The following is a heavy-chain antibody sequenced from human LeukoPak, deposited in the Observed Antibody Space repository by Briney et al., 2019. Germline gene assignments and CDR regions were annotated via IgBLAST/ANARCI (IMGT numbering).Heavy chain of an antibody. D-gene: IGHD4-11*01. V-gene: IGHV3-7*01. CDR3: ARDRGYSNFDY. CDR1: GFAFSNYW. CDR2: MNEDGSEK. J-gene: IGHJ4*02. Sequence: GGSLRLSCAASGFAFSNYWMSWVRQAPGKGLEWVANMNEDGSEKNYVDSVKGRFTISRDNAQDSLYLQMNSLRAEDTAVYYCARDRGYSNFDYWGQGTPLTVSS.